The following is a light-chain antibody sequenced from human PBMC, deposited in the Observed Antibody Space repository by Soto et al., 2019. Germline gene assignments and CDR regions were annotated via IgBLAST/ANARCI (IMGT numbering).Light chain of an antibody. V-gene: IGKV1-39*01. CDR3: QHSYITPRYT. CDR1: QSISSH. J-gene: IGKJ2*01. Sequence: DIQITQSPSSLSASVGDRVTITCRASQSISSHLNWYQHKPGRPPRLLSFASYILEGVAPSRFSGSGSDTYFTLTIDSLEPEDVATYYCQHSYITPRYTFGQGTKVEI. CDR2: ASY.